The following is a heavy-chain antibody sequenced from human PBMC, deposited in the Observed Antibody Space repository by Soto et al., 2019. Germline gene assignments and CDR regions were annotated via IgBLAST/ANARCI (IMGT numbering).Heavy chain of an antibody. CDR1: GFTFSSYS. D-gene: IGHD2-15*01. Sequence: VQLVESGGGLVQPGGSLRLSCAASGFTFSSYSMNWVRQAPGKGLEWVSYISSSSSTIYYADSVKGRFTISRDNAKNSLYLQMNSLRAEDTAVYYCARACCSGGSGRINPFDYWGQGTLVTVSS. V-gene: IGHV3-48*01. CDR2: ISSSSSTI. CDR3: ARACCSGGSGRINPFDY. J-gene: IGHJ4*02.